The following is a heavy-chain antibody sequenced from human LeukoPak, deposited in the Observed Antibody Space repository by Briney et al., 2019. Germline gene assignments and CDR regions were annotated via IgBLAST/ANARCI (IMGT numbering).Heavy chain of an antibody. CDR2: ISGSGGST. Sequence: GGSLRLSCAASGFTFSSYAMSWVRQAPGKGLEWVSAISGSGGSTYYADSVKGRFTISRDNSKNTLYLQMNSLRAEDTAVYYCAKAPHIVVVPAAYFDYWGQGTLVTVPS. J-gene: IGHJ4*02. V-gene: IGHV3-23*01. D-gene: IGHD2-2*01. CDR1: GFTFSSYA. CDR3: AKAPHIVVVPAAYFDY.